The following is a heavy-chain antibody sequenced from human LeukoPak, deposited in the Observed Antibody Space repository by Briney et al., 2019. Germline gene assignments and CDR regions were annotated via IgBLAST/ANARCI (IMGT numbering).Heavy chain of an antibody. CDR2: INPNSGGT. CDR3: ARGDGDVTPFAAFDI. D-gene: IGHD4-17*01. J-gene: IGHJ3*02. CDR1: GYTFTGYY. V-gene: IGHV1-2*04. Sequence: ASVKVSCKASGYTFTGYYMHWVRQAPGQGLEWMGWINPNSGGTNYAQKFQGWVTMTRDTSISTAYMELSRLRSDDTAVYYCARGDGDVTPFAAFDIWGQGTMVTVSS.